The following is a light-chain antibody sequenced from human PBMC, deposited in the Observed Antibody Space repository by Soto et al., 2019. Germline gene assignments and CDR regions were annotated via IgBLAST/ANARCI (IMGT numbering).Light chain of an antibody. CDR1: QSVSSSY. J-gene: IGKJ5*01. Sequence: QTQSTLSFSPGERATLSCRAIQSVSSSYLAWYQQKPGQAPRLLIYGASSRATGIPDRFSGSGSGTDFTLTISRLEPEDFAVYYCQQYGSSPPITFGQGTRLEIK. CDR3: QQYGSSPPIT. V-gene: IGKV3-20*01. CDR2: GAS.